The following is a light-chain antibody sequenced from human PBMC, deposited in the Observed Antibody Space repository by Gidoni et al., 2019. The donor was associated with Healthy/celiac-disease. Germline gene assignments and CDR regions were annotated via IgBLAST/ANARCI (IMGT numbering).Light chain of an antibody. CDR3: SSYTSSSTYVV. Sequence: QSALTQPVPVSGSPGQSITIPCTGTSSDVGGYNYVSWYQQHPGKAPKLMIYEVSNRPSGVPDRFSGSKSGNTASLTISGLQAEDEADYYCSSYTSSSTYVVFGGGTKLTVL. V-gene: IGLV2-14*01. CDR2: EVS. J-gene: IGLJ2*01. CDR1: SSDVGGYNY.